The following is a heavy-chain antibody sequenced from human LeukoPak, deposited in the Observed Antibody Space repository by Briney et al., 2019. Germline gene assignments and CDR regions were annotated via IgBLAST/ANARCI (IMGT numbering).Heavy chain of an antibody. CDR1: GFTFGNYW. V-gene: IGHV3-7*01. J-gene: IGHJ4*02. CDR2: IKQDGSEN. D-gene: IGHD2-15*01. Sequence: GGSLRLSCAVSGFTFGNYWMSWVRQAPGKGLEWVANIKQDGSENHYGDSVRGRFTISRDNAKNSLYLQMSSLGVDDTAVCYCARYSNSGPIEYWGQGTLVTVSS. CDR3: ARYSNSGPIEY.